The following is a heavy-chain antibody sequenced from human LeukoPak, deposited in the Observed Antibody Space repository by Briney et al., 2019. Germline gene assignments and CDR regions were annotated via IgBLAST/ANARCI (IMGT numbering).Heavy chain of an antibody. J-gene: IGHJ6*02. CDR3: ARGLSGVQGGNYYYGMDV. D-gene: IGHD3-3*01. CDR2: VNPNSGNT. Sequence: GASVKVSCKASGYPFTNYDFNWVRQATGQGLEWMGWVNPNSGNTGYAQEFQGRVTMTRNTSISTAYMELSSLGSADTAVYYCARGLSGVQGGNYYYGMDVWGQGTTVTVSS. CDR1: GYPFTNYD. V-gene: IGHV1-8*01.